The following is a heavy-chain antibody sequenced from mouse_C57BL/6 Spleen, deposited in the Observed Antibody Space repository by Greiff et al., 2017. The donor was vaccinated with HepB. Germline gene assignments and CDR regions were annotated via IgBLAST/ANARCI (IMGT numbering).Heavy chain of an antibody. J-gene: IGHJ4*01. V-gene: IGHV3-6*01. Sequence: VQLKQSGPGLVKPSQSLSLTCSVTGYSITSGYYWNWIRQFPGNKLEWMGYISYDGSNNYNPSLKNRISITRDTSKNQFFLKLNSVTTEDTATYYCASLYPNYAMDYWGQGTSVTVSS. D-gene: IGHD2-12*01. CDR3: ASLYPNYAMDY. CDR2: ISYDGSN. CDR1: GYSITSGYY.